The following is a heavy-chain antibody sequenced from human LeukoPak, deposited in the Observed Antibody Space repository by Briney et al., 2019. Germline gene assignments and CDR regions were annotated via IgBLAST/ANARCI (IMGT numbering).Heavy chain of an antibody. CDR3: ARDRKSGEWDLVP. Sequence: PGGSLRLSCAASGFTFSSYAMHWVRQAPGKGLEWVAVISYDGSNKYYADSVKGRFTISRDNSKNTLYLQMNSLRAEDTAVYYCARDRKSGEWDLVPWGQGTLVTVSS. CDR2: ISYDGSNK. CDR1: GFTFSSYA. V-gene: IGHV3-30-3*01. D-gene: IGHD1-26*01. J-gene: IGHJ4*02.